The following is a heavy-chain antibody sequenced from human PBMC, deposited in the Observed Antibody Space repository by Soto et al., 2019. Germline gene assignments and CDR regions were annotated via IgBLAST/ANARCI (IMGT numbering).Heavy chain of an antibody. CDR1: GFTFDDYA. V-gene: IGHV3-23*01. J-gene: IGHJ6*03. CDR3: ARSSSGYDYYYYYMDV. CDR2: ISWSSGSI. D-gene: IGHD5-12*01. Sequence: GGSLRLSCAASGFTFDDYAMHWVRQAPGKGLEWVSGISWSSGSIYYADSVKGRFTISRDNSKNTLYLQMNSLRAEDTAVYYCARSSSGYDYYYYYMDVWGKGTTVTVSS.